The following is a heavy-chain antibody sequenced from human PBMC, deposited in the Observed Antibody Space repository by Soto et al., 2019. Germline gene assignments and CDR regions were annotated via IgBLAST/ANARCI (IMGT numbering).Heavy chain of an antibody. CDR1: GGSISSSSYY. D-gene: IGHD6-13*01. Sequence: SETLSLTCTVSGGSISSSSYYWGWIRQPPGKGLKWIGSIYYSGSTYYSPSLKSRVTISVDTSKNQFSLKLSSVTAADTAVYYCASYSSSWKRGYYYGMDVWGQGTTVT. J-gene: IGHJ6*02. CDR3: ASYSSSWKRGYYYGMDV. V-gene: IGHV4-39*01. CDR2: IYYSGST.